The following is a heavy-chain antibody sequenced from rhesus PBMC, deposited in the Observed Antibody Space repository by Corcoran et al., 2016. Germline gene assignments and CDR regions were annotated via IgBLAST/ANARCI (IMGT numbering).Heavy chain of an antibody. CDR3: ARDRAGAAGNFDY. CDR2: LYGSSGST. Sequence: QVQLQESGPGVVKPSETLSLTCAVSGYSISSGYDWSWIRQPPGKGLEWIGYLYGSSGSTNYNPTLKSRVTMSKDTSKNQFSLKLSSVTAADTAGYYCARDRAGAAGNFDYWGQGVLVTVSS. D-gene: IGHD6-25*01. J-gene: IGHJ4*01. CDR1: GYSISSGYD. V-gene: IGHV4-127*01.